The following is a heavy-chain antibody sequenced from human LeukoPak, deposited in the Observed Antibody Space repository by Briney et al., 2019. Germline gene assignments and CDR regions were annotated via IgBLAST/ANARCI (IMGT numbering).Heavy chain of an antibody. J-gene: IGHJ6*02. CDR1: GYTFTSYY. CDR3: ASDYAVGLELPPYYGMDV. V-gene: IGHV1-46*01. D-gene: IGHD1-7*01. CDR2: INPSGGST. Sequence: ASVKVSCKASGYTFTSYYMHWVRQAPGQGLEWMGIINPSGGSTSYAQKFQGRVTMTRDTSTSTVYMELSSLRSEDTAVYYCASDYAVGLELPPYYGMDVWGQGTTVTVSS.